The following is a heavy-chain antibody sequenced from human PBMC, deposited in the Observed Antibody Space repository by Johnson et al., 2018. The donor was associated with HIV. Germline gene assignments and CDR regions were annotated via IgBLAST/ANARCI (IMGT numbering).Heavy chain of an antibody. CDR3: ARFVDMATSFHGVDI. CDR1: GFTFDTYG. Sequence: QVQLVESGGGLVQPGGSLRLSCAASGFTFDTYGMHWVRQAPGKGLEWVAVIWYDGSNKYYADSVKGRFTISRDNAKNSLHLQMNSLRAEDTAVYYCARFVDMATSFHGVDIWGQGTMVTVSS. D-gene: IGHD5-24*01. J-gene: IGHJ3*02. V-gene: IGHV3-33*01. CDR2: IWYDGSNK.